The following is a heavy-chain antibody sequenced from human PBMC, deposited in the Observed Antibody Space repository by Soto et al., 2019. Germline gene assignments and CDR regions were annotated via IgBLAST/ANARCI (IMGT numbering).Heavy chain of an antibody. Sequence: GGSLRLSCAASGLTFSSYGMHWVRQAPGKGLEWVAVIWYDGSNKYYADSVKGRFTISRDNSKNTLYLQMNSLRAEDTAVYYCARDHAVAAGVYYYYYMDVWGKGTTVTVSS. CDR3: ARDHAVAAGVYYYYYMDV. J-gene: IGHJ6*03. CDR2: IWYDGSNK. D-gene: IGHD6-13*01. V-gene: IGHV3-33*01. CDR1: GLTFSSYG.